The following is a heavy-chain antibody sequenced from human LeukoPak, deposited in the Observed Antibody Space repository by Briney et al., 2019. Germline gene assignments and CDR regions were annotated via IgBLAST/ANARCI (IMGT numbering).Heavy chain of an antibody. D-gene: IGHD4-17*01. V-gene: IGHV5-51*01. Sequence: GESLKISCKGSGYSFTSYWIGWVRQMPGKGLEWMGIIYPGDSDTRYSPSFQGQVTISADKSISTAYLQWSSLKASDTAMYYCARHRIDPDYGDYFDYWGQGTLVTVSS. CDR2: IYPGDSDT. CDR3: ARHRIDPDYGDYFDY. CDR1: GYSFTSYW. J-gene: IGHJ4*02.